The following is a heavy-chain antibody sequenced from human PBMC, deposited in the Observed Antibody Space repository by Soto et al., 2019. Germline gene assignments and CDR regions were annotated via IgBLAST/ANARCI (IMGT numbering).Heavy chain of an antibody. V-gene: IGHV3-7*03. J-gene: IGHJ4*02. CDR3: ARDRGSSWYGLRYFDY. D-gene: IGHD6-13*01. Sequence: TGGSLRLSCASSGFTFSSYWMSWVRQAPGKGLEWVANIKQDGSEKYYVDSVKGRFTISRDNAKNSLYLQMNSLRAEDTAVYYCARDRGSSWYGLRYFDYWGEGTLVTVSS. CDR2: IKQDGSEK. CDR1: GFTFSSYW.